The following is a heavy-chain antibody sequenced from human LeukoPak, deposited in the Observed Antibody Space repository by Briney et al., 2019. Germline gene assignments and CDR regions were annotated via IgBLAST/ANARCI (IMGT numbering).Heavy chain of an antibody. Sequence: GGSLRLSCAASGFTFSIYGTHWVRQAPGKGLEWVAVIANDGKTTYYADSVKGRFTISRDNAKNSLYLQMNSLRAEDTAVYYCARVIWFGESKRDYWGQGTLVTVSS. J-gene: IGHJ4*02. CDR2: IANDGKTT. CDR1: GFTFSIYG. CDR3: ARVIWFGESKRDY. V-gene: IGHV3-30*03. D-gene: IGHD3-10*01.